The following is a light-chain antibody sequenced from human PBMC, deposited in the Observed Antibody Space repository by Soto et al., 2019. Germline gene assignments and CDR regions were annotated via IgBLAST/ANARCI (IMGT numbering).Light chain of an antibody. J-gene: IGLJ2*01. CDR2: SNN. CDR3: AAWDESRNGYVV. Sequence: QSVLTQPASASGTPGQRVTISCSGSSSNIGTNKVNWYQQLPGTAPKLLIYSNNQRPSGVPDRLSGSKSGTSASLAISWRQSEDEADYYCAAWDESRNGYVVFGGGTKLTVL. CDR1: SSNIGTNK. V-gene: IGLV1-44*01.